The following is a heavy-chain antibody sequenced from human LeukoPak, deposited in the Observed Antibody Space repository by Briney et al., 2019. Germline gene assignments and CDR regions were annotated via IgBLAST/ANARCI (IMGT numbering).Heavy chain of an antibody. CDR1: GSTFSSYA. J-gene: IGHJ4*02. CDR3: ARAWGVYGDYGVDY. V-gene: IGHV3-21*01. Sequence: GGSLRLSCAASGSTFSSYAMSWVRQAPGKGLEWVSSISSSSSYIYYADSVKGRFTISRDNAKNSLYLQMNSLRAEDTAVYYCARAWGVYGDYGVDYWGQGTLVTVSS. D-gene: IGHD4-17*01. CDR2: ISSSSSYI.